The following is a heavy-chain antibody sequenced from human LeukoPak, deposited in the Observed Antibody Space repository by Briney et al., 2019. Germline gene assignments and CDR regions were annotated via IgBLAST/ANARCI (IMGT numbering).Heavy chain of an antibody. D-gene: IGHD2-8*02. J-gene: IGHJ4*02. Sequence: GGSLRLSCAASGFTFSSYAMSWVRQAPGKGLEGVAVISYDGSNKYYADSVKGRFTISRDNSKNTLYLKMNSLRAEDTAVYSCAGPSTESPGGYWGPGTLVTVSS. V-gene: IGHV3-30*03. CDR3: AGPSTESPGGY. CDR2: ISYDGSNK. CDR1: GFTFSSYA.